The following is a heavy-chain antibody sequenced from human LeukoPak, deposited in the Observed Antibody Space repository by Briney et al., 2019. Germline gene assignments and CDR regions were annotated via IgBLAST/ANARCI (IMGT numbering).Heavy chain of an antibody. CDR2: ISSSSSYI. CDR3: ATWADSPGNS. V-gene: IGHV3-21*06. D-gene: IGHD4-11*01. CDR1: GFTFSSYS. Sequence: GGSLRLSCAASGFTFSSYSMNWVRQAPGKGLEWVSSISSSSSYIYYADSVKGRFTISRDNAKNSLYLRMTSLTAEDTGVYYCATWADSPGNSWGQGTLITVSS. J-gene: IGHJ4*02.